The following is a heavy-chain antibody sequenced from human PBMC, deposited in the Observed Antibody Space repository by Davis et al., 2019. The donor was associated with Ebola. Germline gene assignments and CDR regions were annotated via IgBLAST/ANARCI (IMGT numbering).Heavy chain of an antibody. CDR2: ITTGSGYI. Sequence: ASLKVSCNASGYTFTSYAVHWVGQAPGQRLEWPGWITTGSGYIQYSQRFRERVTITRDTSANTAYMELSSLTSEDTAIYYCASYQVLPYWGQGTLVTVSS. J-gene: IGHJ4*02. CDR1: GYTFTSYA. CDR3: ASYQVLPY. D-gene: IGHD2-2*01. V-gene: IGHV1-3*04.